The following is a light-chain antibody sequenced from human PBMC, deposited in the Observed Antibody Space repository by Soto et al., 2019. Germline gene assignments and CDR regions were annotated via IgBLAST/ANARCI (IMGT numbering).Light chain of an antibody. CDR3: QQTRSGIT. CDR1: QTIDSY. V-gene: IGKV1-39*01. Sequence: DIQLTRSPASVPATLWDIVTITCRASQTIDSYLNWFQQKPGMAPKLLIYAASKLQSGVPSRFRGSGSGTDFTLTIDTLQTDDFASYYCQQTRSGITFGQGTKVDIK. J-gene: IGKJ2*01. CDR2: AAS.